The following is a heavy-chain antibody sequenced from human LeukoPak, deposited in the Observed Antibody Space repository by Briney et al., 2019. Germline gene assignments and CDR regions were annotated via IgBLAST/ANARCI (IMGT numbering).Heavy chain of an antibody. Sequence: PGGSLRLSCAASGFTFTSYWMSWVRQAPGKGLEWVANIKQDGSEKYYVDSVKGRFTISRDNAKNSLYLQMNSLRDEDTAIYYCARDPYSGTYYQYYYYYMDVWGKGTTVTVSS. J-gene: IGHJ6*03. D-gene: IGHD1-26*01. CDR3: ARDPYSGTYYQYYYYYMDV. CDR1: GFTFTSYW. V-gene: IGHV3-7*01. CDR2: IKQDGSEK.